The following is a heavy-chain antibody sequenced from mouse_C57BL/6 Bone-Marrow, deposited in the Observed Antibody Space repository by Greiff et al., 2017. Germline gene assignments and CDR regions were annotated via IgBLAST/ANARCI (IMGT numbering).Heavy chain of an antibody. CDR3: ASRGYGSSPFDY. CDR2: IYPGDGDT. J-gene: IGHJ2*01. CDR1: GYAFSSSW. V-gene: IGHV1-82*01. D-gene: IGHD1-1*01. Sequence: QVQLKQSGPELVKPGASVKISCKASGYAFSSSWMNWVKQRPGKGLEWIGRIYPGDGDTNYNGKFKGKATLTADKSSSTAYMQLSSLTSEDSAVYVCASRGYGSSPFDYWGQGTTLTVSS.